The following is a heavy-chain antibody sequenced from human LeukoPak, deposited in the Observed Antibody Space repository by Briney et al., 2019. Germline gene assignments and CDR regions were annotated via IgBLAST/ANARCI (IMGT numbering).Heavy chain of an antibody. CDR1: GFTFSSHA. D-gene: IGHD5-12*01. CDR3: ARSGYDYQYYYYGMDV. J-gene: IGHJ6*02. V-gene: IGHV3-23*01. Sequence: GGSLRLSCAASGFTFSSHAMSWVRQAPGKGLEWVSAISGSGGSTYYADSVKGRFTISRDNSKNTLYLQMNSLRAEDTAVYYCARSGYDYQYYYYGMDVWGQGTTVTVSS. CDR2: ISGSGGST.